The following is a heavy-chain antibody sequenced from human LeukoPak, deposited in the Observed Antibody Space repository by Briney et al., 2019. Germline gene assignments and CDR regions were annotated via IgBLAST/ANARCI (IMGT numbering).Heavy chain of an antibody. D-gene: IGHD1-26*01. CDR1: AFTFSSYW. CDR3: ARVSGSYNWAAFDI. V-gene: IGHV3-7*04. J-gene: IGHJ3*02. Sequence: GGSLRLSCAASAFTFSSYWMSWVRQAPGKGLEWVANINQDGSGKYYVDSVKGRFTAYRDNGNNSLYLQVNSLRAEDTDVYYCARVSGSYNWAAFDIWGQGTMVTVSS. CDR2: INQDGSGK.